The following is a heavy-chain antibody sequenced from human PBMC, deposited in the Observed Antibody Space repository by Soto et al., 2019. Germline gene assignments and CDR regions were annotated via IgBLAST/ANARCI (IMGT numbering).Heavy chain of an antibody. V-gene: IGHV3-30*18. D-gene: IGHD4-4*01. J-gene: IGHJ5*02. CDR1: GFTFSSYG. Sequence: GGSLRLSCAASGFTFSSYGMHWVRQAPGKGLEWVAVISYDGSNKYYADSVKGRFTISRDNSKNTLYLQMNSLRAEDTAVYYCAKDIYSNSNWFATWGQGTLVTVSS. CDR3: AKDIYSNSNWFAT. CDR2: ISYDGSNK.